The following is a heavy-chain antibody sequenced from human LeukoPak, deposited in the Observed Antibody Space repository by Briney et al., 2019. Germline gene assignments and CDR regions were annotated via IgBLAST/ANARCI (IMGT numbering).Heavy chain of an antibody. CDR1: GFTFSSYA. Sequence: GGSLRLSCAASGFTFSSYAMSWVRQAPGKGLEWVAFIRYDGSNKYYADSVKGRFTISRDNSKNTLYLQMNSLRAEDTAVYYCANGPTYYDILSPFDPWGQGTLVTVSS. D-gene: IGHD3-9*01. CDR2: IRYDGSNK. CDR3: ANGPTYYDILSPFDP. J-gene: IGHJ5*02. V-gene: IGHV3-30*02.